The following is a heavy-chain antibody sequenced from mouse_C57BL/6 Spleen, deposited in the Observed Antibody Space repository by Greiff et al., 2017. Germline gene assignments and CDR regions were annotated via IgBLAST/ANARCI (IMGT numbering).Heavy chain of an antibody. J-gene: IGHJ4*01. V-gene: IGHV5-17*01. CDR2: ISSGSSTI. CDR1: GFTFSDYG. Sequence: EVQRVESGGGLVKPGGSLKLSCAASGFTFSDYGMHWVRQAPEKGLEWVAYISSGSSTIYYADTVKGRFTISRDNAKNTLFLQMTSLRSEDTAMYYCARRHYGSAYYYAMDYWGQGTSVTVSS. D-gene: IGHD1-1*01. CDR3: ARRHYGSAYYYAMDY.